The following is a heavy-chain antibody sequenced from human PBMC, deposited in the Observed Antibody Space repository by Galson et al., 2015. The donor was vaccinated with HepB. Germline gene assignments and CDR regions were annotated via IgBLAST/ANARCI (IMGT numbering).Heavy chain of an antibody. J-gene: IGHJ3*02. Sequence: SLRLSCAASDFTFRNYAMHWVRQAPGKGLEWVAIIWFDGSNKFYADTVKGRFTISRDNSKNTLYLQLNSLRAEDTAVYYCARGQQSPNGAFDIWGPGTLDTVSS. CDR3: ARGQQSPNGAFDI. CDR2: IWFDGSNK. D-gene: IGHD6-13*01. V-gene: IGHV3-33*01. CDR1: DFTFRNYA.